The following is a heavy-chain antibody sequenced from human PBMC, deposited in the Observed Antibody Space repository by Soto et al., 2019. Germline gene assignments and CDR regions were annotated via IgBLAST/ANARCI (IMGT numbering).Heavy chain of an antibody. CDR2: ISAYNGNT. CDR1: GYTFTSYG. J-gene: IGHJ6*02. V-gene: IGHV1-18*04. D-gene: IGHD3-10*01. Sequence: QVQLVQSGAEVRKPRASVKVSCKTSGYTFTSYGISWVRQAPGQGLEWMGWISAYNGNTNYAQKLQGRVTMTTDTSTSTAYMELRSLRSDDTAVYYCARDRPPYYGSGSGGMDVWGQGTTVTVSS. CDR3: ARDRPPYYGSGSGGMDV.